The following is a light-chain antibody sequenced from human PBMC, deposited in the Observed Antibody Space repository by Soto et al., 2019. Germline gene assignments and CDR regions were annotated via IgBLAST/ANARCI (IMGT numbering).Light chain of an antibody. CDR1: QSVSSN. CDR2: GAS. Sequence: IVMTQSPATLSVSPGERATLSCRASQSVSSNLAWYQQKPGQAPSLLIYGASTRATGIPARFSGSGSGTECTLTISSLQSEDFAVYYWQQYNNWPRLTFGGGTKVEIK. CDR3: QQYNNWPRLT. V-gene: IGKV3D-15*01. J-gene: IGKJ4*01.